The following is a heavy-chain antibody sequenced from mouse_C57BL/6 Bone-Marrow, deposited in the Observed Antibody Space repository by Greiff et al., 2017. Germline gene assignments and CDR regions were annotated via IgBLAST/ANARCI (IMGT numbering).Heavy chain of an antibody. CDR2: ISSGSSTI. CDR1: GFTFSDYG. V-gene: IGHV5-17*01. CDR3: ARGSSYGVAVY. D-gene: IGHD1-1*01. J-gene: IGHJ3*01. Sequence: EAHLAESGGGLVKPGGSLKLSCAASGFTFSDYGMHWVRQAPEKGLEWVAYISSGSSTIYYADTVKGRFTISRDNAKNTLFLQMTSLRSEDTAMYYCARGSSYGVAVYWGQGTLVTVSA.